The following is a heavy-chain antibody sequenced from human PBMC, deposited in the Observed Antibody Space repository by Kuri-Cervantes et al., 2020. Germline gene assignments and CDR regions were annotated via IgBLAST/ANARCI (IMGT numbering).Heavy chain of an antibody. V-gene: IGHV3-15*01. D-gene: IGHD5-12*01. CDR2: IKSKTDGGTT. J-gene: IGHJ4*02. Sequence: GESLKISCAASGFTFSNAWMSWVRQAPGKGLEWVGRIKSKTDGGTTDYAAPVKGRFTISRDDSKNTLYLQMNSLKTEDTAVYYCTSSYGDFDYWGQGTLVTVSS. CDR3: TSSYGDFDY. CDR1: GFTFSNAW.